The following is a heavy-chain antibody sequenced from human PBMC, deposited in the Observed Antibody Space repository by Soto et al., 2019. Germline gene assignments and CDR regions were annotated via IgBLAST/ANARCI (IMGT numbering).Heavy chain of an antibody. D-gene: IGHD5-18*01. Sequence: LRLSCAASGFTFSSYWMSWVRQAPGKGLEWVANIKQDGSEKYYVDSVKGRFTISRDNAKNSLYLQMNSLRAEDTAVYYCASLRWIQLWLRAFDYWGQGTLVTVSS. V-gene: IGHV3-7*01. J-gene: IGHJ4*02. CDR2: IKQDGSEK. CDR3: ASLRWIQLWLRAFDY. CDR1: GFTFSSYW.